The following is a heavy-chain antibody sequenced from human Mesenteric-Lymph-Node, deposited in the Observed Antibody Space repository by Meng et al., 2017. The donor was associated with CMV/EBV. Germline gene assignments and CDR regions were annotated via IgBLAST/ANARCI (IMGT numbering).Heavy chain of an antibody. V-gene: IGHV3-7*01. J-gene: IGHJ6*02. CDR3: ARGTCEWPGQGGACGYYYGMDV. CDR2: IKQDGSEK. Sequence: GGSLRLSCVASGFTFSSYWMSWVRQASGKGLEWVANIKQDGSEKYYVDSVKGRFTISRDNARNSLYLQMNSLRAEDTAVYYCARGTCEWPGQGGACGYYYGMDVWGQGTTVTVSS. D-gene: IGHD3-16*01. CDR1: GFTFSSYW.